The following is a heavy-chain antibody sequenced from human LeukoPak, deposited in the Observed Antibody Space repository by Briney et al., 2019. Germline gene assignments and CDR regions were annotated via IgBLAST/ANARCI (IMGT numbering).Heavy chain of an antibody. CDR1: GGSISSYY. CDR2: IYYSGST. J-gene: IGHJ4*02. CDR3: ARDCDTYGYGGYFDY. D-gene: IGHD5-18*01. V-gene: IGHV4-59*01. Sequence: PSETLSLTCTVSGGSISSYYWSWLRQPPGKGLEWVGYIYYSGSTNYNPSLKSRVTISVDTSKNQFSLKLSSVTAADTAVYYCARDCDTYGYGGYFDYWGQGTLVTVSS.